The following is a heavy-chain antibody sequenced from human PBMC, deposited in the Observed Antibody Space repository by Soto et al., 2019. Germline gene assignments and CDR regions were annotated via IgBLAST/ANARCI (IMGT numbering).Heavy chain of an antibody. V-gene: IGHV4-39*01. D-gene: IGHD3-22*01. Sequence: HLQLQESGPGLVKPSETLSLTCTVSGGSITNSGYYWGWVRQPPGKRLEWIGSIFYSGSNHYKPSLQGRITVSVDTSKKQFSLKLSSVTATEAAVYYCARTPDSSGYYFDYCGQGTLVTVSS. CDR3: ARTPDSSGYYFDY. CDR1: GGSITNSGYY. CDR2: IFYSGSN. J-gene: IGHJ4*02.